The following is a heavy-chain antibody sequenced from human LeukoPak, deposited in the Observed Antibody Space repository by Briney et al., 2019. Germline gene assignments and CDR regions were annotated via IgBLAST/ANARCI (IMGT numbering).Heavy chain of an antibody. D-gene: IGHD3-10*01. J-gene: IGHJ4*02. V-gene: IGHV4-38-2*02. CDR1: GYSLSSGYY. CDR3: AGFTFFRGVITFDY. Sequence: SETLSLTCTVSGYSLSSGYYWGWSRHPPGKGVEWMGSVDHSGGTYYNPSLRSRVSISVDTSKNQFSLKLSSVTAADTAVYSCAGFTFFRGVITFDYWGQGTLVTVSS. CDR2: VDHSGGT.